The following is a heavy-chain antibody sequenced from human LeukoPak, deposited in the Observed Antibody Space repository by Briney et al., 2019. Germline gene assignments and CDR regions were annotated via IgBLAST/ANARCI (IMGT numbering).Heavy chain of an antibody. J-gene: IGHJ5*02. V-gene: IGHV3-21*01. CDR3: AKLPGRTGNENL. CDR2: ISSSSSYI. CDR1: GFTFSSYW. D-gene: IGHD2-8*01. Sequence: GGSLRLSCAASGFTFSSYWMSWVRQAPGKGLEWVSSISSSSSYIYYADSVKGRFTISRDNAKNSLFLQMNSLRAEDTAVYYCAKLPGRTGNENLWGQGTLVTVSS.